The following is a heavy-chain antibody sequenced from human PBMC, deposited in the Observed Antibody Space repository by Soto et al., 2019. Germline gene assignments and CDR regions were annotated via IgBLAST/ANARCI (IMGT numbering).Heavy chain of an antibody. CDR1: GFTFSSYW. J-gene: IGHJ3*02. CDR2: INSDGSST. D-gene: IGHD2-15*01. Sequence: PGGSLRLSCAASGFTFSSYWMHWVRQAPGKGLVWVSRINSDGSSTSYADSVKGRFTISRDNAKNTLYLQMNSLRAEDTAVYYCARDPGYCSGGSCLDALDIWGQGTMVTVSS. V-gene: IGHV3-74*01. CDR3: ARDPGYCSGGSCLDALDI.